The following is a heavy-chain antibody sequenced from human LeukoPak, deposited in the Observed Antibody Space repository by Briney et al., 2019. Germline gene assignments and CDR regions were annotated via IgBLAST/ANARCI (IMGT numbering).Heavy chain of an antibody. D-gene: IGHD4-17*01. CDR1: GGSISSYY. V-gene: IGHV4-59*01. CDR2: IYYSGST. CDR3: ARDIYGAFDI. Sequence: SETLSLTCTVSGGSISSYYWSWIRQPPGKGLEWIGYIYYSGSTNYNPSLKSRVTISVDTSKNQFSLRLSSATAADTAVYFCARDIYGAFDIWGQGTMVTVSS. J-gene: IGHJ3*02.